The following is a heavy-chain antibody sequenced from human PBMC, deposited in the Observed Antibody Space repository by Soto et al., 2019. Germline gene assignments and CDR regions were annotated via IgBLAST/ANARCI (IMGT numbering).Heavy chain of an antibody. D-gene: IGHD6-13*01. CDR1: GYSISSGYY. CDR2: IYHSGST. J-gene: IGHJ5*02. V-gene: IGHV4-38-2*01. Sequence: PSETLSLTCAVSGYSISSGYYWGWIRQPPGKGLEWIGSIYHSGSTYYNPSLKSRVTISVDTSKNQFSLKLSSVTAADTAVYYCARAGLVLIAAAGLNWFDPWGQGTLVTSPQ. CDR3: ARAGLVLIAAAGLNWFDP.